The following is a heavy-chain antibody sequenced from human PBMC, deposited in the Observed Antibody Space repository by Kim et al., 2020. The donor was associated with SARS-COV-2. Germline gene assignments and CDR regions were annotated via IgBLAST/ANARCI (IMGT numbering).Heavy chain of an antibody. D-gene: IGHD2-15*01. Sequence: YSSPSLWSRVTVSADTSKNQVSLKLSSVTAADTAVYYYARIYSSSFYMDVWGKGTSVTVSS. J-gene: IGHJ6*03. V-gene: IGHV4-39*01. CDR3: ARIYSSSFYMDV.